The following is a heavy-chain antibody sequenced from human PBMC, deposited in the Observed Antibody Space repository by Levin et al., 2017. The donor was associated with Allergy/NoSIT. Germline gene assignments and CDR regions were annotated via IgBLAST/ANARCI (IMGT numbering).Heavy chain of an antibody. V-gene: IGHV1-69*04. CDR2: IIPILGIA. D-gene: IGHD3-10*01. CDR3: ARDPVRGALIDDY. CDR1: GGTFSSYA. Sequence: SVKVSCKASGGTFSSYAISWVRQAPGQGLEWMGRIIPILGIANYAQKFQGRVTITADKSTSTAYMELSSLRSEDTAVYYCARDPVRGALIDDYWGQGTLVTVSS. J-gene: IGHJ4*02.